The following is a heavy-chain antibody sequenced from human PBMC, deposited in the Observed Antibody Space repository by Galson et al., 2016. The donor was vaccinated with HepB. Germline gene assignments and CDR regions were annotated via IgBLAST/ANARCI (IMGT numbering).Heavy chain of an antibody. CDR1: GFTFSSYA. J-gene: IGHJ4*02. D-gene: IGHD2-15*01. CDR3: AKEAPKWWGIYYSDY. V-gene: IGHV3-23*01. Sequence: SLRLSCAASGFTFSSYAMGWVRQAPGKGLEWVSAISPTGTHYADSVRGRFTISRDNSKNTLYLQMNSLRAEDTAVYYGAKEAPKWWGIYYSDYWGQGTLVTVSS. CDR2: ISPTGT.